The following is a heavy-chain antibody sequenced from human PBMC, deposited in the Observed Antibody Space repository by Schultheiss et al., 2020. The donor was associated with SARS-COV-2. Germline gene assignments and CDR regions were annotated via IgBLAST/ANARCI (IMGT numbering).Heavy chain of an antibody. V-gene: IGHV3-48*01. J-gene: IGHJ2*01. Sequence: GGSLRLSCTASGFTFSGYAMNWVRQAPGKGLEWVSYIPSSSSTIWYADSVKGRFTISRDNAKNTVFLQLNSLRAEDTALYYCAKDVPNWYFDLWGRGTLVTVSS. CDR1: GFTFSGYA. CDR3: AKDVPNWYFDL. CDR2: IPSSSSTI.